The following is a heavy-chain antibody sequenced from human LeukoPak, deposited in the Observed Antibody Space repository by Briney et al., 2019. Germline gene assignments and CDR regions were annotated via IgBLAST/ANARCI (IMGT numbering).Heavy chain of an antibody. J-gene: IGHJ4*02. CDR3: ARTTVTTTPFDY. V-gene: IGHV3-72*01. CDR2: TRNKANSYTT. Sequence: PGGSLRLSCAASGFTFSDHYMDWVRQAPGKGLEWVGRTRNKANSYTTEYAASVKGRFTISRDDSKNSPYLQMNSLKTEDTAIYYCARTTVTTTPFDYWGQGTLVTVSS. CDR1: GFTFSDHY. D-gene: IGHD4-17*01.